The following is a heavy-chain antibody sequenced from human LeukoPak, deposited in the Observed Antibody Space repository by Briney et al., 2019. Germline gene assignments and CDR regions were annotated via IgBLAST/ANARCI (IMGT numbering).Heavy chain of an antibody. D-gene: IGHD1-20*01. CDR1: GGSISSYY. V-gene: IGHV4-59*01. CDR2: LYHSGST. J-gene: IGHJ4*02. Sequence: SETLSLTCTVSGGSISSYYWSWIRQPPGKGLEWIGYLYHSGSTSYNPSLKSRVTISVDTSKNQFSLELRSVTAADTAVYYCARAGIIGTTQDYWGQGTLVTVSS. CDR3: ARAGIIGTTQDY.